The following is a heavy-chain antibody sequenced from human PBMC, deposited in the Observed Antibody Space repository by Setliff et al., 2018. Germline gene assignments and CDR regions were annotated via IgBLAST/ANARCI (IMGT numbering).Heavy chain of an antibody. J-gene: IGHJ6*02. CDR1: GYTFTSYG. D-gene: IGHD6-13*01. CDR3: ARTYLYSSSWYYYCYGMDV. CDR2: ISAYNGNT. V-gene: IGHV1-18*01. Sequence: AASVKVSCKASGYTFTSYGISWVRQAPGQGLEWMGWISAYNGNTNYAQKLQGRVTMTTDTSTSTAYMELRSLRSDDTAVYYCARTYLYSSSWYYYCYGMDVWGQGTTVTVSS.